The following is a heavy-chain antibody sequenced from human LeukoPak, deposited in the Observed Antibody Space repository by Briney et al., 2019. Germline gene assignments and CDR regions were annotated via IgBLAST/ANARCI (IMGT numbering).Heavy chain of an antibody. CDR1: KFTFDDYG. CDR3: AKAAWAYSSSPFDY. CDR2: ISKNGCST. Sequence: GGSLRLSCAASKFTFDDYGMSWVRQVPGKGLEWVSGISKNGCSTSYAESVKDRFTISRDNAKNSLYLQMNSLRAEDTALYYCAKAAWAYSSSPFDYWGQGTLVTVSS. V-gene: IGHV3-20*04. D-gene: IGHD6-6*01. J-gene: IGHJ4*02.